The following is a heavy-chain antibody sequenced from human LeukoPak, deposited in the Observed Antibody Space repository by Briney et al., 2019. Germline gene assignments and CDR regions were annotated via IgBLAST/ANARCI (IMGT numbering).Heavy chain of an antibody. CDR1: GGSISNYH. J-gene: IGHJ5*02. V-gene: IGHV4-59*01. Sequence: PSETLSLTCTVSGGSISNYHWSWIRQPTGKGLEWIGYIYYTGSTNYNPSLKSRVTISVDTSKNQFSLKLSSVTAADTAVYYCARGFWFDPWGQGTLVTVSS. CDR3: ARGFWFDP. CDR2: IYYTGST.